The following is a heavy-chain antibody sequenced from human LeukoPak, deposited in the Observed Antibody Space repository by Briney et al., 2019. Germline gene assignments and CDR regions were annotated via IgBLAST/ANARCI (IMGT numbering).Heavy chain of an antibody. CDR1: GGSISSYY. D-gene: IGHD2-15*01. CDR3: ARDFLGYCSGGSCGTFDY. CDR2: IYYSGST. J-gene: IGHJ4*02. V-gene: IGHV4-59*01. Sequence: PSETLSLTCTVSGGSISSYYWSWIRQPPGKGLEWIGYIYYSGSTNYNPSLKSRVTISVDTSKNQFSLKLSSVTAADTAVYYCARDFLGYCSGGSCGTFDYWGQGTLVTVSS.